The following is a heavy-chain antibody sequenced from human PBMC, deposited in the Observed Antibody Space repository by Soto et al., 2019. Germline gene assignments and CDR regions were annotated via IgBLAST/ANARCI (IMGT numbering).Heavy chain of an antibody. J-gene: IGHJ6*02. CDR3: VRGDCYNTYYYSCGMDV. CDR2: ISSNGGST. V-gene: IGHV3-64D*06. D-gene: IGHD2-21*01. CDR1: GFTFSSYA. Sequence: LRLSCSASGFTFSSYAMHWVRQAPGKGLEYVSAISSNGGSTYYADSVKGRFTISRDNSKNTLYLQMSSLRAEDTAVYYCVRGDCYNTYYYSCGMDVWGQGTTVTVSS.